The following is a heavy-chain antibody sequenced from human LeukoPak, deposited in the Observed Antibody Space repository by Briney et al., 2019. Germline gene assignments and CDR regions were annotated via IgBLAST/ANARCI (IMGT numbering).Heavy chain of an antibody. CDR2: IIPIFGTA. V-gene: IGHV1-69*05. J-gene: IGHJ3*02. D-gene: IGHD3-22*01. CDR3: ARVLMTRYYYDSSGSQGAFDI. Sequence: SVKVSCKASGGTFSSYAISWVRQAPGQGLEWMGGIIPIFGTANYAQKLQGRVTMTRDTSISTAYMELSRLRSDDTAVYYCARVLMTRYYYDSSGSQGAFDIWGQGTMVTVSS. CDR1: GGTFSSYA.